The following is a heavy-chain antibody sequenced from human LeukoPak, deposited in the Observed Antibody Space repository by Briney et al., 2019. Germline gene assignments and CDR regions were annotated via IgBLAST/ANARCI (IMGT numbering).Heavy chain of an antibody. V-gene: IGHV3-20*04. CDR1: GFTFDDYG. Sequence: GGSLRLSCAASGFTFDDYGMSWVRQAPGKGLEWVSGINWNGGSTGYADSVKGRFTISRDNAKNSLYLQMNSLRAEDTALYYCASLWFGELFHDAFDIWGQGTMATVSS. J-gene: IGHJ3*02. D-gene: IGHD3-10*01. CDR3: ASLWFGELFHDAFDI. CDR2: INWNGGST.